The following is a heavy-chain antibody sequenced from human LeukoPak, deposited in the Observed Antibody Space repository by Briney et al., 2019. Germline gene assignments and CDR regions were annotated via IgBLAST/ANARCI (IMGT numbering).Heavy chain of an antibody. D-gene: IGHD5-12*01. J-gene: IGHJ4*02. CDR1: VYTFTGYY. CDR2: INPSSGGT. Sequence: ASVKVSCTASVYTFTGYYMHWVRQAPGQGLEWMGWINPSSGGTNYAQKFQGRVTMTRDTSISTAYLELSRLRSDDTAVYYCARGGYDAFDYWGQGTLVTVSS. CDR3: ARGGYDAFDY. V-gene: IGHV1-2*02.